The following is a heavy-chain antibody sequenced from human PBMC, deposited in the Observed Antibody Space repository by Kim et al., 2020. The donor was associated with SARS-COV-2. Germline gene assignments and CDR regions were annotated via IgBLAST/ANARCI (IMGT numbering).Heavy chain of an antibody. V-gene: IGHV4-4*09. J-gene: IGHJ4*02. CDR3: ARFRSCYDSSGYEFDY. D-gene: IGHD3-22*01. Sequence: PSLKRRVTISVDTAKNQFSLKLSSVTAADTAVYYCARFRSCYDSSGYEFDYWGQGTRVTVSS.